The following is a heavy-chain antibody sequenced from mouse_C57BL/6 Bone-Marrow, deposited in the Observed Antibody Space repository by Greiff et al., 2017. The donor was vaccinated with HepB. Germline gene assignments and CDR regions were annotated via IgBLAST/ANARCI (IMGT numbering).Heavy chain of an antibody. CDR3: ARGVTGSYYFDY. V-gene: IGHV1-82*01. D-gene: IGHD2-13*01. J-gene: IGHJ2*01. CDR1: GYAFSSSW. CDR2: IYPGDGDT. Sequence: VKLQESGPELVKPGASVKISCKASGYAFSSSWMNWVKQRPGKGLEWIGRIYPGDGDTNYNGKFKGKATLTADKSSSTAYMQLSSLTSEDSAVYFCARGVTGSYYFDYWGQGTTLTVSS.